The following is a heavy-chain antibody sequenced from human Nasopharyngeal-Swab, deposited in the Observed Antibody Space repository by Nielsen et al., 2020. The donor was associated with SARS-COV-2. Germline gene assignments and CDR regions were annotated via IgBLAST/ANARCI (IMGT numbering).Heavy chain of an antibody. V-gene: IGHV1-2*02. J-gene: IGHJ3*02. CDR3: AVPTIAAARDAFDI. CDR2: INPYSGGT. D-gene: IGHD6-13*01. CDR1: GGTFSSYG. Sequence: ASVKVSCKTSGGTFSSYGISWVRQAPGQGLEWMGWINPYSGGTIYAEKFQGRVTMTMDTSISTAYMELSRLRSDDTAVYYCAVPTIAAARDAFDIWGQGTMVTVSS.